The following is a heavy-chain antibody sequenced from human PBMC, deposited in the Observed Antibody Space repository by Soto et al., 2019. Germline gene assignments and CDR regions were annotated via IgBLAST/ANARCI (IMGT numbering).Heavy chain of an antibody. CDR1: GFSISGSGCY. CDR2: IYYSGST. D-gene: IGHD2-15*01. V-gene: IGHV4-39*01. Sequence: PSETLSVRSTVAGFSISGSGCYWSCIRQPPGKGLEWIGSIYYSGSTYYNPSLKSRVTISVDTSKNQFSLKLSSVTAADTAVYYCARHVPSGGMSSYTDVWGKGTTVTVSS. CDR3: ARHVPSGGMSSYTDV. J-gene: IGHJ6*03.